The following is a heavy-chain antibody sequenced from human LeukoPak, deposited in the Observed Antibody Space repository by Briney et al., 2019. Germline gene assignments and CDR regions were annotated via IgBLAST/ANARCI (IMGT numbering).Heavy chain of an antibody. CDR2: IRSKEYSYVT. Sequence: GGSLRLSCAASGFIFSASPIHWVRQASGKGLEWVGRIRSKEYSYVTAYAESVRGRFTISRDDSENTAYLQMNSLKTEDTAVYYCARRIGDSYFYGMDLWGQGTPVTVSS. CDR1: GFIFSASP. V-gene: IGHV3-73*01. J-gene: IGHJ6*02. CDR3: ARRIGDSYFYGMDL. D-gene: IGHD2-15*01.